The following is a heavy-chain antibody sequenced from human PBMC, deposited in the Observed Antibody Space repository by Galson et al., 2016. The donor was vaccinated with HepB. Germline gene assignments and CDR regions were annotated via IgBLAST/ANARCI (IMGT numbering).Heavy chain of an antibody. J-gene: IGHJ4*02. CDR3: ARDRHCSDGTCAAY. CDR2: ISDHSDKT. D-gene: IGHD2-15*01. V-gene: IGHV1-18*01. Sequence: SVKVSCKASGYSFSGQAISWVRQAPGQGLEWMGWISDHSDKTYYAQKFQGRFSMTTDTSTTTAYMELRGLRSDDTAIYFCARDRHCSDGTCAAYWGQGTLVTVSP. CDR1: GYSFSGQA.